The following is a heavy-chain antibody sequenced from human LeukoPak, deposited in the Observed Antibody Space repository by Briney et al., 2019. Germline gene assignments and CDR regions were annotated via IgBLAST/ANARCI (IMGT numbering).Heavy chain of an antibody. Sequence: GGSLRLSCAASGFTVSNYYMSWVRQAPGKGLEWVSGIYSGGSTYYADSVKGRFTISRDNSKNNLFLQMNSLRADDTAVYYCARGGESMGIYWGQGTLVTVFS. CDR3: ARGGESMGIY. J-gene: IGHJ4*02. CDR1: GFTVSNYY. D-gene: IGHD3-16*01. CDR2: IYSGGST. V-gene: IGHV3-66*01.